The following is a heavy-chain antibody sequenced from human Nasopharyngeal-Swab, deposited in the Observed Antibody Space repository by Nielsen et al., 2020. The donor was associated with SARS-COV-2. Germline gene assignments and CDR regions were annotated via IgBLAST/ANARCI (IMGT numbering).Heavy chain of an antibody. D-gene: IGHD7-27*01. Sequence: GESLKIPCAGSGFTFSSSWLPWVRQAPGEGLVWVASLNGDATTVEYADSVKGRFTISRDNAKNTLYLQMNGLRDEDTAIYYCARAGEYRFYYWGQGTLVTVSS. CDR3: ARAGEYRFYY. CDR2: LNGDATTV. CDR1: GFTFSSSW. J-gene: IGHJ4*02. V-gene: IGHV3-74*01.